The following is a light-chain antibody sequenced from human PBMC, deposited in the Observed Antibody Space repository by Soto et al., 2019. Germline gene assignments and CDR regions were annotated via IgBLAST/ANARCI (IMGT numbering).Light chain of an antibody. Sequence: DIVLTQSPDPLSLSPGERATLSCRASQSVSSYLAWYQQKPGQAPRLLIYDASNRATGIPARFSGSGSGTDFTLTISRLEPEDFAVYYCQQYGSSGTFGQGTKVDIK. CDR1: QSVSSY. J-gene: IGKJ1*01. V-gene: IGKV3-20*01. CDR2: DAS. CDR3: QQYGSSGT.